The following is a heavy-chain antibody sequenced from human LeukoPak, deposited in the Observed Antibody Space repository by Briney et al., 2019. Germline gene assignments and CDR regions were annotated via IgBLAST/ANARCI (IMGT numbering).Heavy chain of an antibody. V-gene: IGHV4-4*07. J-gene: IGHJ6*02. D-gene: IGHD6-19*01. CDR2: IYTSGST. CDR1: GGSISSYY. CDR3: ARDGSQWLDYGYYYYGMDV. Sequence: SETLSLTCTVSGGSISSYYWSWIRQPAGKGLEWIGRIYTSGSTNYNPSLKSRVTMSVDTSKNQFSLKLSSVTAADTAVYYCARDGSQWLDYGYYYYGMDVWGQGTTVTVSS.